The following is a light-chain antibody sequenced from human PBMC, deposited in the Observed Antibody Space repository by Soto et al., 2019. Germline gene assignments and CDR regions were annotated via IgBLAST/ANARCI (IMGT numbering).Light chain of an antibody. CDR3: VTWDDSLRDLL. CDR2: DNN. J-gene: IGLJ2*01. CDR1: NFNIGNHY. Sequence: QSVLTQPPSVSAAPGQKVTISCSGSNFNIGNHYVSWYQQFPGTAPKLLIYDNNKRPSGIPDRFSGSKSGSSATLGITGLQTGDEADYYCVTWDDSLRDLLLGGGTQLTVL. V-gene: IGLV1-51*01.